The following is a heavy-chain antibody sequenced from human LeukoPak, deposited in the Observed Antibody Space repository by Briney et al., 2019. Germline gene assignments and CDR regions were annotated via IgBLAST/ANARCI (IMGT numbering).Heavy chain of an antibody. CDR3: AKETAVAGVGYNWLDP. CDR1: GFTFSSYG. CDR2: IWYDGSNK. V-gene: IGHV3-33*06. Sequence: GGSLRLSCAASGFTFSSYGMHWVRQAPGKGLEWVAIIWYDGSNKYYADSVKGRFTISRANSKNTLYLQMNSLRTEDTAVYYCAKETAVAGVGYNWLDPWGQGTLVTVSS. J-gene: IGHJ5*02. D-gene: IGHD6-19*01.